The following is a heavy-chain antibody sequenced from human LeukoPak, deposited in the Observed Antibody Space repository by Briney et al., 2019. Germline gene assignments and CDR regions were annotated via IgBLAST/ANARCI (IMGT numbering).Heavy chain of an antibody. CDR2: IYSGDST. CDR3: ARHGSITMVRGRLRYFYMDV. Sequence: GGSLRLSCAASGFTVSSNYMSWVRQAPGKGLEWVSVIYSGDSTYYADSVKGRFTISRDNSKNTLYLQMNSLRAEDTAVYYCARHGSITMVRGRLRYFYMDVWGKRTTVTISS. D-gene: IGHD3-10*01. J-gene: IGHJ6*03. CDR1: GFTVSSNY. V-gene: IGHV3-53*01.